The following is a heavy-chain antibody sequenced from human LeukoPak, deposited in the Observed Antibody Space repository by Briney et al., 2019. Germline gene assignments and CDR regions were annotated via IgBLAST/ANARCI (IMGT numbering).Heavy chain of an antibody. CDR3: ARVDPDYGGNSGIDY. CDR1: GFTVSSNY. V-gene: IGHV3-48*03. J-gene: IGHJ4*02. D-gene: IGHD4-23*01. Sequence: QPGGSLRLSCAASGFTVSSNYMSWVRQAPGKGLEWVTYISSRGSTIYYADSVKGRFTISRDNAKNSLYLQMNSLRAEDTAVYYCARVDPDYGGNSGIDYWGQGTLVTVSS. CDR2: ISSRGSTI.